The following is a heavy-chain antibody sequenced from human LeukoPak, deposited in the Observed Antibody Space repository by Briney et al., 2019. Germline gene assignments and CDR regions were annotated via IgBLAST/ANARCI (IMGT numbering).Heavy chain of an antibody. V-gene: IGHV1-18*01. D-gene: IGHD2-8*01. J-gene: IGHJ5*02. CDR2: ISAYNGNT. CDR3: ARDSIVLMVYAMPNWFDP. Sequence: GASVKVSCKASGYTFTSYGISWVRQAPGQGLEWMGWISAYNGNTNYAQKLQGRVTMTTDTSTSTAYMELRSLRSDDTAVYYCARDSIVLMVYAMPNWFDPWGQGTLSPSPQ. CDR1: GYTFTSYG.